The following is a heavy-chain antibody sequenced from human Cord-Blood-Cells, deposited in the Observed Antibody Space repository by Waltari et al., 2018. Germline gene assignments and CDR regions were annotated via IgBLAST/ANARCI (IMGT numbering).Heavy chain of an antibody. D-gene: IGHD3-22*01. J-gene: IGHJ5*02. V-gene: IGHV4-34*01. CDR3: ARGLPYYYDSSGSRWFDP. CDR1: GGSFSSYY. Sequence: QVQLQQWGAGLLKPSETLSLTCAVYGGSFSSYYWSWIRQPPGKGLEWIGEINHSGSTNYNPSLKSRVTISVDTSKNQFSLKLSSVTAADTAVYYCARGLPYYYDSSGSRWFDPWGQGTLVTVSS. CDR2: INHSGST.